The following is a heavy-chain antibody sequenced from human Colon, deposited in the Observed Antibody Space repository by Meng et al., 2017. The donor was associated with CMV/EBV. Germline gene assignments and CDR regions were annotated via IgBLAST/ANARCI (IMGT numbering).Heavy chain of an antibody. J-gene: IGHJ6*02. V-gene: IGHV3-48*03. Sequence: GGSLRLSCAASEFTLSNYKMNWVRQAPGKGLEWISYINSRGTIIYYADSVKGRFTISRDNAKNSLYLQMNNLRADDTAVYYCARDLSGSYSSPYYSYYGMDVWGQGTTVTVSS. CDR1: EFTLSNYK. CDR2: INSRGTII. CDR3: ARDLSGSYSSPYYSYYGMDV. D-gene: IGHD4-11*01.